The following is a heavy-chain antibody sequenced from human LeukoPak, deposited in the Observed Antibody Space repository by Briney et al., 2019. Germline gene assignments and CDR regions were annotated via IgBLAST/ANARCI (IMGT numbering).Heavy chain of an antibody. J-gene: IGHJ4*02. CDR2: IYYSGST. Sequence: PSETLSLTCTVSGGSISSSSYYWGWIRQPPGKGLEWIGSIYYSGSTYYNPSLKSRVTISIDTSKNQFSLKLSSVTAADTAVYYCARVLSKSSWYLDYWGQGTLVTVSS. CDR3: ARVLSKSSWYLDY. V-gene: IGHV4-39*07. D-gene: IGHD6-13*01. CDR1: GGSISSSSYY.